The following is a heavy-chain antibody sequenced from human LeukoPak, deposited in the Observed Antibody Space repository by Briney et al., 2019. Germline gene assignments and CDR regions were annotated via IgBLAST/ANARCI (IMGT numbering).Heavy chain of an antibody. J-gene: IGHJ5*02. Sequence: EASVKVSCKASGYTFTSYGISWVRQAPGQGLEWMGWINPNSGGTNYAQKFQGRVTMTRDTSISTAYMELSRLRSDGTTVYYCAREGNRITMVRGISNWFDPWGQGTLVTVSS. CDR1: GYTFTSYG. CDR2: INPNSGGT. D-gene: IGHD3-10*01. CDR3: AREGNRITMVRGISNWFDP. V-gene: IGHV1-2*02.